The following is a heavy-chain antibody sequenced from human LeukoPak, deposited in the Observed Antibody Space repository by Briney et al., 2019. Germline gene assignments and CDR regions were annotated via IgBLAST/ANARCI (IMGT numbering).Heavy chain of an antibody. Sequence: SVKVSCKASGGTFSSYAISWVRQAPGQGLEWMGRIIPILGIANYAQKFQGRVTMTTDTSTSTAYMELRSLRSDDTAVYYCARECSSTRGYNWFDPWGQGTLVTVSS. V-gene: IGHV1-69*04. CDR1: GGTFSSYA. CDR2: IIPILGIA. CDR3: ARECSSTRGYNWFDP. D-gene: IGHD2-2*01. J-gene: IGHJ5*02.